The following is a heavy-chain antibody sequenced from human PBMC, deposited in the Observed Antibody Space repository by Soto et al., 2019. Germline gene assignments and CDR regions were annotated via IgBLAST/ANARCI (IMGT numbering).Heavy chain of an antibody. Sequence: SETLSLTCTVSGGSLSSSSYYWGWIRQPPGKGLEWIGSIYYSGSTYYNPSLKSRVTISVDTSKNQFSLKLSSVTAADTAVYYCVRSTYFDYWGQGTLVTVSS. V-gene: IGHV4-39*07. J-gene: IGHJ4*02. CDR2: IYYSGST. CDR1: GGSLSSSSYY. CDR3: VRSTYFDY.